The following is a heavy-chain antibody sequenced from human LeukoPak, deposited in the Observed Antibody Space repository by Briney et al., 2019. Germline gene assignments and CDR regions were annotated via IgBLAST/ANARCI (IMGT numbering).Heavy chain of an antibody. CDR3: AREWRAMDV. V-gene: IGHV3-48*04. Sequence: GGSLRLSCAASEFSFSSYSMNWVRQAPGKGPEWVSYITGTGATMYYADSVKGRFIISRDNAKNSLYLQMNSLRAEDTAVYYCAREWRAMDVWGKGTTVTISS. CDR1: EFSFSSYS. J-gene: IGHJ6*03. D-gene: IGHD5-12*01. CDR2: ITGTGATM.